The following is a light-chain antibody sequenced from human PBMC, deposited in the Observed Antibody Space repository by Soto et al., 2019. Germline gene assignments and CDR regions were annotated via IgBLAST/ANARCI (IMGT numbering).Light chain of an antibody. CDR3: MRALQTPRT. V-gene: IGKV2-28*01. CDR2: LGS. J-gene: IGKJ1*01. Sequence: DIVMTQSPLSLPVTPGEPASISCRSSQSLLHSNGYNYLDWYLQKPGQSPQLLIYLGSNRASGVPDRFSGSGSGTDFTLKISRVEAEDVGVYYCMRALQTPRTFGQGTMVEIK. CDR1: QSLLHSNGYNY.